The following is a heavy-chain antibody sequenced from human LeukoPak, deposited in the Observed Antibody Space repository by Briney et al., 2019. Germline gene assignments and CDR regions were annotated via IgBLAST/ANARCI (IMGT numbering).Heavy chain of an antibody. V-gene: IGHV4-59*08. CDR2: FYTGGSV. J-gene: IGHJ6*02. CDR1: GGSNRNYY. Sequence: PSETLSLTCSVSGGSNRNYYWGWIRQPPGKGLEWIGNFYTGGSVHQNPSLKSRVTISGDPSQKQLSLRLSSVTAADTAVYYCARHGTGVPAYGMDVWGQGTTVTVSS. CDR3: ARHGTGVPAYGMDV. D-gene: IGHD1-1*01.